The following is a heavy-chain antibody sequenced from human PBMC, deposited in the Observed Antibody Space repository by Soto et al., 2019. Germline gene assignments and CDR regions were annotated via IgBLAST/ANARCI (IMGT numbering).Heavy chain of an antibody. J-gene: IGHJ6*02. CDR2: ISSSSSYI. CDR1: GFTFSSYA. Sequence: PGGSLRLSCAASGFTFSSYAMSWVRQAPGKGLEWVSSISSSSSYIYYADSVKGRFTISRDNAKNSLYLQMNSLRAEDTAVYYCARRGYCSSTSCSAYYYYGMDVWGQGTTVTVSS. V-gene: IGHV3-21*01. CDR3: ARRGYCSSTSCSAYYYYGMDV. D-gene: IGHD2-2*01.